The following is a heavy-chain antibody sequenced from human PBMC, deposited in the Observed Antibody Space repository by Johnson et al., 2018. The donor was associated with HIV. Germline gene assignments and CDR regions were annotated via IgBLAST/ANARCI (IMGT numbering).Heavy chain of an antibody. CDR1: GFTVSSNS. J-gene: IGHJ3*02. V-gene: IGHV3-66*01. CDR2: IYRGGST. Sequence: MHLVESGGALVQPGGSLRLSCAASGFTVSSNSMTWVRQAPGKGLEWVSLIYRGGSTYYADSVKGRFTISRDNSKNTLYLQMNSLRAEDTAIYYCANTPPWELGKQDAFDIWGRGTMVTVSS. CDR3: ANTPPWELGKQDAFDI. D-gene: IGHD3-10*01.